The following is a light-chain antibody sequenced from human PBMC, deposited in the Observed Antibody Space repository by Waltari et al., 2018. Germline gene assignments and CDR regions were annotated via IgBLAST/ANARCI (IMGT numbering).Light chain of an antibody. CDR1: QSLLYSDGKTY. CDR2: EGS. Sequence: DIVMTLTPVSLSVTPGQPASISCKSSQSLLYSDGKTYLFWYLQRAGQPPQLLIYEGSNRFSGVPDRFSGSGSVTDFTLKISRVEAEDVGVYYCMQSVEFPRTFGQGTKVEIK. CDR3: MQSVEFPRT. J-gene: IGKJ1*01. V-gene: IGKV2D-29*01.